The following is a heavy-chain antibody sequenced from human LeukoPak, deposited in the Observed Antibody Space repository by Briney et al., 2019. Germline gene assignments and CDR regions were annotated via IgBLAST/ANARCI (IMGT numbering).Heavy chain of an antibody. V-gene: IGHV1-46*01. CDR3: SRSLPKGAFDM. CDR1: GYTFTSYY. Sequence: ASVKVSCKASGYTFTSYYMHWGRQAPGHRLEWMGIINPSAGSTSDVQKFQGRVTMTKELSKSQANIGLRSLRSEATAGNCWSRSLPKGAFDMWRQRTMVSVSS. CDR2: INPSAGST. J-gene: IGHJ3*02. D-gene: IGHD5/OR15-5a*01.